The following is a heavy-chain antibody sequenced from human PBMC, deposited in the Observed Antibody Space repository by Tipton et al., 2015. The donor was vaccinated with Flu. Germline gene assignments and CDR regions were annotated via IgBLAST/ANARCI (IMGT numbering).Heavy chain of an antibody. J-gene: IGHJ2*01. V-gene: IGHV4-31*03. CDR3: ARMEWTVTTPRYFDP. D-gene: IGHD4-17*01. CDR1: GGPITSGGDY. Sequence: TLSLTCTVPGGPITSGGDYWSWIRQHPGKGLEWIGHIYYIGSTNYNPSLKSRVTISMDTSKNQFSLKLSSMTAADTAVYYCARMEWTVTTPRYFDPWGRGTLVTVSS. CDR2: IYYIGST.